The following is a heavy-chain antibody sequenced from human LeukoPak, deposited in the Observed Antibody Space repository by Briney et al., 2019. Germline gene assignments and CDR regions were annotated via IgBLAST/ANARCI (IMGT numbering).Heavy chain of an antibody. Sequence: SETLSLTCTVSGGSISSSSYYWGWIRQPPGKGLEWIGSIYYSGSTYYNPSLKSRVTISVDTSKNQFSMKLSSVTAADTAVYYCARDWGYCSSTSCYVPLDYRGQGTLVTVSS. D-gene: IGHD2-2*01. J-gene: IGHJ4*02. V-gene: IGHV4-39*02. CDR2: IYYSGST. CDR1: GGSISSSSYY. CDR3: ARDWGYCSSTSCYVPLDY.